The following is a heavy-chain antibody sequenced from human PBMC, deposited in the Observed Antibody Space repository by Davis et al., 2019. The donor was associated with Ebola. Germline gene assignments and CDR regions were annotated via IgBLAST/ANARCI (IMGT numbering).Heavy chain of an antibody. CDR1: GYTLTSYG. CDR3: ARRYNWNYWGWFDP. Sequence: AASVKVSCKASGYTLTSYGISWVRQAPGQGLEWMGWISAYNGNTNYAQKLQGRVTMTTDTSTSTAYMELRSLRSDDKAVYYCARRYNWNYWGWFDPWGQGTLVTVSS. J-gene: IGHJ5*02. CDR2: ISAYNGNT. D-gene: IGHD1-7*01. V-gene: IGHV1-18*01.